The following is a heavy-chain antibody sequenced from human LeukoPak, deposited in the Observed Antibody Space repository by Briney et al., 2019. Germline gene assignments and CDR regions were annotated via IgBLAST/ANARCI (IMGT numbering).Heavy chain of an antibody. D-gene: IGHD4-17*01. V-gene: IGHV3-23*01. J-gene: IGHJ4*02. Sequence: PGGSLRLSCAASGFTLSSYAMSWVRQAPGKGLGWVSAISGSGGSTYYADSVKGRFTISRDNSKNTLYLQMNSLRAEDTAVYYCAKGFYGDYVYYFDYWGQGTLVTVSS. CDR3: AKGFYGDYVYYFDY. CDR2: ISGSGGST. CDR1: GFTLSSYA.